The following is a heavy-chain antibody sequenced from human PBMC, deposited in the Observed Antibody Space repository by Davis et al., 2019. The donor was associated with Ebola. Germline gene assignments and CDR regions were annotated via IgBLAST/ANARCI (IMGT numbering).Heavy chain of an antibody. CDR2: IYYSGST. Sequence: PSETLSLTCTASGGSINSGGYYWSWIRQHPGKGLEWIGYIYYSGSTYYSPSLKSRVTISVDRSKNQFSLKVSSVTAADTAVYYCARRTEAGAVFDYWGQGTLVTVSS. J-gene: IGHJ4*02. V-gene: IGHV4-31*03. D-gene: IGHD4-17*01. CDR3: ARRTEAGAVFDY. CDR1: GGSINSGGYY.